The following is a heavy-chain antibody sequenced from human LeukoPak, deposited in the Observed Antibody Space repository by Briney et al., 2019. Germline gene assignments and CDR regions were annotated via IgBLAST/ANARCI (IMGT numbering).Heavy chain of an antibody. Sequence: GGSLRLSCAASGFTFSSYSMNWVRQAPGKGLEWVSSISSSSSYIYYADPVKGRFTISRDNAKNSLYLQMNSLRAEDTAVYYCARDDTAMYYFDYWGQGTLVTVSS. V-gene: IGHV3-21*01. CDR3: ARDDTAMYYFDY. J-gene: IGHJ4*02. CDR1: GFTFSSYS. CDR2: ISSSSSYI. D-gene: IGHD5-18*01.